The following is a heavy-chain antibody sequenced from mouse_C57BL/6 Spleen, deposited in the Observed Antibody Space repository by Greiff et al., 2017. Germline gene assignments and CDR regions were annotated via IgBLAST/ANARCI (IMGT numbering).Heavy chain of an antibody. J-gene: IGHJ2*01. D-gene: IGHD2-3*01. CDR2: IDPETGGT. CDR1: GYTFTDYE. CDR3: TGYDGYYGD. V-gene: IGHV1-15*01. Sequence: QVQLQQSGAELVRPGASVTLSCKASGYTFTDYEMHWVKQTPVHGLEWIGAIDPETGGTAYNQKFKGKAILTADKSSSTAYMELRSLTSEDSAVYYCTGYDGYYGDWGQGTTLTVSS.